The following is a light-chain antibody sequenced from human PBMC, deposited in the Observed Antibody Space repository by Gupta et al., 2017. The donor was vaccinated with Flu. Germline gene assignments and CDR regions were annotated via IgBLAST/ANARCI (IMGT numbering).Light chain of an antibody. J-gene: IGLJ3*02. CDR3: ATWGNSRNPEE. CDR1: NSNVGTKN. CDR2: SNN. V-gene: IGLV1-44*01. Sequence: QSVLTQPPSASGAPGPTVTISCSGSNSNVGTKNVNWYQQLPGTAPKLLIYSNNQRPSGVPDRFSGSRSGTSASMAINGLQTEDEGDYYCATWGNSRNPEEFGGGTKLTVL.